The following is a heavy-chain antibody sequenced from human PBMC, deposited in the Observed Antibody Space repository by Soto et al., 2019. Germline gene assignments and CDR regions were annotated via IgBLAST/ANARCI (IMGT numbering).Heavy chain of an antibody. CDR1: GGSISSGDYY. J-gene: IGHJ4*02. V-gene: IGHV4-30-4*01. CDR2: IYYSGST. CDR3: SSWYTRLVTNPSYYFDY. D-gene: IGHD6-13*01. Sequence: SETLSLTCTVSGGSISSGDYYWSWIRQPPGKCLEWIGYIYYSGSTYYNPSLKGRVTISVDTSKNQFSLKLSSVTAADTAVYYCSSWYTRLVTNPSYYFDYWGQGTLVTVSS.